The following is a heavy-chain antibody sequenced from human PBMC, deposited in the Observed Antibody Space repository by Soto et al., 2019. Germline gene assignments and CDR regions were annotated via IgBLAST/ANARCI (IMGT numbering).Heavy chain of an antibody. CDR3: ARDPAAYYYYYYGMDV. CDR2: INHSGST. Sequence: PSETLSLTCAVYGGSFSCYYWSWIRQPPGKGLEWIGEINHSGSTNYNPSLKSRVTISVDTSKNQFSLKLSPVTAADTAVYYCARDPAAYYYYYYGMDVWGQGTTVTAP. V-gene: IGHV4-34*01. J-gene: IGHJ6*02. CDR1: GGSFSCYY. D-gene: IGHD2-2*01.